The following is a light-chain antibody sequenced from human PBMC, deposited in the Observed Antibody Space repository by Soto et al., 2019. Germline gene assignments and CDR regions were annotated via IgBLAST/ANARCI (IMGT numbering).Light chain of an antibody. CDR1: SDDVGGYNY. CDR2: EVS. CDR3: CSHVGENTYV. V-gene: IGLV2-8*01. Sequence: QSALTKPPSASGSLGQSVTISCTGTSDDVGGYNYVSWYQQHPGKAPKIMIYEVSKRPSGVPDRFSGSKSGNAASLTVSGRQAEDEAAGSCCSHVGENTYVFGTGTKVTVL. J-gene: IGLJ1*01.